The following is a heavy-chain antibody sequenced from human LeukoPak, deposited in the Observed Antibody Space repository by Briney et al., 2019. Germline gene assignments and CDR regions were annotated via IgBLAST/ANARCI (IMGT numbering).Heavy chain of an antibody. D-gene: IGHD3-16*01. CDR3: ARHPYYDDRGGNVQLDDFDY. J-gene: IGHJ4*02. Sequence: SETLSLTCSVSGYSITSSSFYWVWMGQPPGKELEWVGSLYYSGTTYYNPALNRRTTISVHTSKKQFPLTQTSVTAADAAVYSCARHPYYDDRGGNVQLDDFDYCGQGIQVIVSS. V-gene: IGHV4-39*01. CDR2: LYYSGTT. CDR1: GYSITSSSFY.